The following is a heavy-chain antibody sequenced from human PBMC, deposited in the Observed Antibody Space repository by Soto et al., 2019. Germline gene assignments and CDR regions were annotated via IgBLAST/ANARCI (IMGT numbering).Heavy chain of an antibody. Sequence: QVQLVQSGAEVKKPGASVKVSCKASGYTFTSYGISWVRQAPGQGLEWMGWISAYNGNTNYAQKLQGRVTMTTDTSTSTAYMELRSRRSDDTAVYYCARNPPVIGSSGWYLVDYWGQGTLVTVSS. J-gene: IGHJ4*02. CDR2: ISAYNGNT. CDR1: GYTFTSYG. D-gene: IGHD6-19*01. CDR3: ARNPPVIGSSGWYLVDY. V-gene: IGHV1-18*01.